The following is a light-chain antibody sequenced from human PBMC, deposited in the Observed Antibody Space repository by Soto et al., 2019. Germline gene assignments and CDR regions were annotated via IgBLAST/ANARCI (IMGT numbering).Light chain of an antibody. Sequence: IQVTQSPSTLSASVGDRVTITCRASENIRSWLAWYQQKPGKAPKMLIYDASSLKSGVPSRFSGSGSGTEFTLTISSLQPDDFATYYCHQYSSFWTFGQGTKGDIK. J-gene: IGKJ1*01. V-gene: IGKV1-5*01. CDR1: ENIRSW. CDR2: DAS. CDR3: HQYSSFWT.